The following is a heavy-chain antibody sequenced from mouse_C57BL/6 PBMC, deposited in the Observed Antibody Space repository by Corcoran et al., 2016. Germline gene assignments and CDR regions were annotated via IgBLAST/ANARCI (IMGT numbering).Heavy chain of an antibody. CDR2: IYPGDGDT. V-gene: IGHV1-80*01. CDR3: ARGGYYGNYFDY. D-gene: IGHD2-1*01. Sequence: QVQLQQSGAELVKPGASVKISCKASGYAFSSYWMNWVKQRPGKGLEWIGQIYPGDGDTNYNGKFKGKATLTADKSSSTAYMQLSSLTSEDSAVYFCARGGYYGNYFDYLGQGTTLTVSS. J-gene: IGHJ2*01. CDR1: GYAFSSYW.